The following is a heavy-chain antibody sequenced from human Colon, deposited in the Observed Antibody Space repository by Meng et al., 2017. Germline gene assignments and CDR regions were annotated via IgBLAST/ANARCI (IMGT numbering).Heavy chain of an antibody. CDR3: ARDQITMVRGVIRGFDNYYGMDV. D-gene: IGHD3-10*01. CDR2: ISFDGTNE. Sequence: GGLLRFSCAASGFTFNKHAMHWVRQDPGKGLEWVAVISFDGTNENYADSVKGRFTISRDNSKNAIYLEMNGLRAEDTAMYFCARDQITMVRGVIRGFDNYYGMDVWGQGTSVTVSS. V-gene: IGHV3-30*04. J-gene: IGHJ6*02. CDR1: GFTFNKHA.